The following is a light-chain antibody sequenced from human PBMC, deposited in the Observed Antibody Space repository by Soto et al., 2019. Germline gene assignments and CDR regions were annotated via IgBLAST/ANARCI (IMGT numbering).Light chain of an antibody. CDR1: QSISSW. Sequence: DIQMTQSPSTLSASLGDRVTITFRASQSISSWLAWYQQKPGKAPKLLIYKASSLESGVPSRFSGSGSGTEFTLTNSSLQPDDFATYYCQQYNSYSWTFGQGTKV. J-gene: IGKJ1*01. CDR2: KAS. V-gene: IGKV1-5*03. CDR3: QQYNSYSWT.